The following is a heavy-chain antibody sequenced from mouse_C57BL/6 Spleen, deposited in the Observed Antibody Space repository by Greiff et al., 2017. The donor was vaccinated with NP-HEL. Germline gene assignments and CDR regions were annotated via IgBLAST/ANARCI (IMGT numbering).Heavy chain of an antibody. CDR3: ARRHYYGSSHWYFDV. D-gene: IGHD1-1*01. Sequence: VQLQQSGPELVKPGASVKIPCKASGYTFTDYNMDWVKQSHGKSLEWIGDINPNNGGTIYNQKFKGKATLTVDKSSSTAYMELRSLTSEDTAVYYCARRHYYGSSHWYFDVWGTGTTVTVSS. V-gene: IGHV1-18*01. CDR1: GYTFTDYN. CDR2: INPNNGGT. J-gene: IGHJ1*03.